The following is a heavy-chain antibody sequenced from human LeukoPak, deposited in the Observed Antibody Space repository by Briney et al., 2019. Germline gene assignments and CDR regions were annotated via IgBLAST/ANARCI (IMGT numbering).Heavy chain of an antibody. CDR2: IYYSGCT. D-gene: IGHD4/OR15-4a*01. V-gene: IGHV4-59*01. Sequence: PSETLSLTCTVSGGSISSYYWSWIRQPPGKGLEWIGYIYYSGCTNYNPSLKSRVTISVDTSKNQFSLKLSSVTAADTAVYYCARGLPTNNWFDPWGQGTLVTVSS. CDR1: GGSISSYY. CDR3: ARGLPTNNWFDP. J-gene: IGHJ5*02.